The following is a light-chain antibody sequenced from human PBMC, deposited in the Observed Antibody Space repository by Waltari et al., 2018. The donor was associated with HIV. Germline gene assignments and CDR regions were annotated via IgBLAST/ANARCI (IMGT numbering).Light chain of an antibody. V-gene: IGKV1-39*01. J-gene: IGKJ1*01. Sequence: DIQMTQSPSSLSASVGDRVTITCRASQSISSYLNWYQQKPGEAPKLLIYAASSLQGGVPSTFSGSGSGTDFTLTISSLQPEDFATYYCQQSYSSPWTFGQGTKVEIK. CDR2: AAS. CDR3: QQSYSSPWT. CDR1: QSISSY.